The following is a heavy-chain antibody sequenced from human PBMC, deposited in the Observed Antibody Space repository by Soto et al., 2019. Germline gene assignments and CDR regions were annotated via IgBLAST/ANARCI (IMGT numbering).Heavy chain of an antibody. D-gene: IGHD2-15*01. CDR1: GFTFSSYG. CDR3: ASGGCGGRGSCHGVLCYDRMDV. J-gene: IGHJ6*02. Sequence: QVQLVESGGGVVQPGRSLRLSCAASGFTFSSYGMHWVRQAPGKGLEWVAVIWYDGSNKYYADSVKGRFTIPRDNSKNTLYLPMNRLRAEDTAVYYCASGGCGGRGSCHGVLCYDRMDVGGQGTKVTVSS. CDR2: IWYDGSNK. V-gene: IGHV3-33*01.